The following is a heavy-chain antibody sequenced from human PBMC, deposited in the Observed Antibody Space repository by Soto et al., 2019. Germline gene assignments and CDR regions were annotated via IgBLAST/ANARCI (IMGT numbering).Heavy chain of an antibody. D-gene: IGHD6-19*01. V-gene: IGHV3-48*03. CDR1: GFTFSDYE. Sequence: PGGSLRLSCAASGFTFSDYEMHWVRQAPGKGLEWISYITFSGSTVYYADSVRGRFTISRDNAKNSLYLQMNSLRAEDTAVYYCARETISSGWYLAYWGQGTLVTISS. J-gene: IGHJ4*02. CDR3: ARETISSGWYLAY. CDR2: ITFSGSTV.